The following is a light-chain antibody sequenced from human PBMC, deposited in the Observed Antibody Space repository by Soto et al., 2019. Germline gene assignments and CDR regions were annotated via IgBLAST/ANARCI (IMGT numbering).Light chain of an antibody. J-gene: IGKJ1*01. CDR2: GAS. CDR3: QQYGSAPWT. CDR1: QSVGSSH. V-gene: IGKV3-20*01. Sequence: IVFTQSPGTLSLSQGERATLSCRASQSVGSSHLAWYQQKPGQAPRLLIYGASSRATGIPDRFSGSGSGTDFTLTISRLEPEDFAVYYCQQYGSAPWTFGQGTKVDIK.